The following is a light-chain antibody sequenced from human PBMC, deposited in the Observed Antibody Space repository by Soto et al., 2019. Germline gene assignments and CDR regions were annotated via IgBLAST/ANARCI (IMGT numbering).Light chain of an antibody. CDR1: SRDVGGYNY. CDR2: EVN. Sequence: QSVLTQPPSASGSPGQSVAISSTGTSRDVGGYNYVSWYQQHPSKAPKLMIYEVNKRPSGVPDRFSGSKSGNSASLTVSGLQAEDEADYYCSSYAGSSNVFGTGTKVTVL. J-gene: IGLJ1*01. V-gene: IGLV2-8*01. CDR3: SSYAGSSNV.